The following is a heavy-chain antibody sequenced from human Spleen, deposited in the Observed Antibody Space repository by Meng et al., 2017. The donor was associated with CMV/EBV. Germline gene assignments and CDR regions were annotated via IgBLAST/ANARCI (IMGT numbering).Heavy chain of an antibody. CDR1: GFTFSSYS. CDR2: ISSSSSYI. J-gene: IGHJ6*02. Sequence: GESLKISFAASGFTFSSYSMNWVRQAPGKGVEWVSSISSSSSYIYYADSVKGRFTISRDNAKNSLYLQMNSLRAEDTAVYYCARDKIVPAPRGHYYYYGMDVWGQGTTVTVSS. V-gene: IGHV3-21*01. CDR3: ARDKIVPAPRGHYYYYGMDV. D-gene: IGHD2-2*01.